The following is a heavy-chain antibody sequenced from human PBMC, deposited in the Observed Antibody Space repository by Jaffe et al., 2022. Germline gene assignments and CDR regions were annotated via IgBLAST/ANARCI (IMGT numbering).Heavy chain of an antibody. Sequence: EVQLVESGGGLVQPGGSLRLSCAASGFTFSSYWMSWVRQAPGKGLEWVANIKQDGSEKYYVDSVKGRFTISRDNAKNSLYLQMNSLRAEDTAVYYCARDADIAAAYGFDYWGQGTLVTVSS. CDR1: GFTFSSYW. V-gene: IGHV3-7*01. CDR3: ARDADIAAAYGFDY. CDR2: IKQDGSEK. J-gene: IGHJ4*02. D-gene: IGHD6-13*01.